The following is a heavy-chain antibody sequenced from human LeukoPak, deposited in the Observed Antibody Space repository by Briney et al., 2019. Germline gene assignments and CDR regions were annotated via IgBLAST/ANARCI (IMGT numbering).Heavy chain of an antibody. CDR2: INHSGST. Sequence: SETLSLTCDVSGGSIDSTNWWNWIRQPPGKGLEWIGEINHSGSTNYNPSLKGRVTISVDTSKNQFSLKLSSVTAADTAVYYCARARYFDWLLSTYYYYYGMDVWGQGTTVTVSS. J-gene: IGHJ6*02. V-gene: IGHV4/OR15-8*01. CDR1: GGSIDSTNW. CDR3: ARARYFDWLLSTYYYYYGMDV. D-gene: IGHD3-9*01.